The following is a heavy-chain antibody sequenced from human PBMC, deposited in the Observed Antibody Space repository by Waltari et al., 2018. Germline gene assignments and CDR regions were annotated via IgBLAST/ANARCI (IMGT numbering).Heavy chain of an antibody. J-gene: IGHJ2*01. CDR1: GYAFNTYD. Sequence: QVQLVQSGAEVKKPGASVKVSCMASGYAFNTYDINWVRKAPGRRLEWMGWMNPNSENRGYAQQFQGRLIMTSNSAIGTAYMELTSLTSDDTAVYYCARDASYPHWFYDLWGRGTLVTVSS. V-gene: IGHV1-8*01. CDR2: MNPNSENR. CDR3: ARDASYPHWFYDL.